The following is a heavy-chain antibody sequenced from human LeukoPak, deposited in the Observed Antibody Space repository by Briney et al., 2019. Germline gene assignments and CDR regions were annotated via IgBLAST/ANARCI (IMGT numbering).Heavy chain of an antibody. D-gene: IGHD4-17*01. CDR1: GFTFSGYA. V-gene: IGHV3-23*01. J-gene: IGHJ3*02. CDR2: ISGSGGST. CDR3: AKDSTDMTTVTTYAFDI. Sequence: PGGSLRLSCAASGFTFSGYAMRWVRQAPGKGLEWVSAISGSGGSTYYADSVKGRFTISRDNSKNTLYLQMNSLRAEDTAVYYCAKDSTDMTTVTTYAFDIWGQGTMVTVSS.